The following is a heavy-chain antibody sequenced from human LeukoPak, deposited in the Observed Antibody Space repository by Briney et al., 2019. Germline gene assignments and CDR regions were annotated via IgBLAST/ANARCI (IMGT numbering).Heavy chain of an antibody. CDR3: ARFQVPWPTMDV. Sequence: GASVKVSCKASGYTFTGYYMHWVRQAPGQGLEWMGWISAYNGNTNYAQKLQGRVTMTTDTSTSTAYMELRSLRSDDTAVYYCARFQVPWPTMDVWGKGTTVTVSS. J-gene: IGHJ6*03. V-gene: IGHV1-18*04. D-gene: IGHD5-24*01. CDR1: GYTFTGYY. CDR2: ISAYNGNT.